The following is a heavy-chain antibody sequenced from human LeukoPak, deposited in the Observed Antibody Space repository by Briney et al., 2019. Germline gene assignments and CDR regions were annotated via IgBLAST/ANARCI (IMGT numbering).Heavy chain of an antibody. J-gene: IGHJ4*02. D-gene: IGHD2-21*02. CDR3: ARVGGCGGDCYSLDY. V-gene: IGHV4-61*02. Sequence: SETLSLTCTVSGGSISSSSYYWSWIRQPAGMGLEWIGRIHTTRTTDYNPSLKSRVTMSVDTSKNQFSLKLSSVTAADTAVYYCARVGGCGGDCYSLDYWGQGTLVTVSS. CDR1: GGSISSSSYY. CDR2: IHTTRTT.